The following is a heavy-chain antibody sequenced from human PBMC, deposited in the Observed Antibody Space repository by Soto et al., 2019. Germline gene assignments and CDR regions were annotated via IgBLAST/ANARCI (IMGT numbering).Heavy chain of an antibody. V-gene: IGHV2-70*11. CDR1: GFSLTTGGMC. Sequence: SGPTLVNPTETLTLTCTFAGFSLTTGGMCLGWVRQPPGKPLEWLARVDWDDEKYYSASLKTRLTISKDTSKNQVVLTMTDMDPVDTATYFCARIPSHCTGDGCFLSGLDSWGPGILVTVSS. CDR3: ARIPSHCTGDGCFLSGLDS. D-gene: IGHD3-9*01. CDR2: VDWDDEK. J-gene: IGHJ4*02.